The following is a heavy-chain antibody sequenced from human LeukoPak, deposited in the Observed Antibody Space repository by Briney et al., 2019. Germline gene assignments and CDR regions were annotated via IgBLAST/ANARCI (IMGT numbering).Heavy chain of an antibody. J-gene: IGHJ4*02. V-gene: IGHV4-30-2*01. CDR1: GGSISSGGYY. CDR2: IYHSGST. CDR3: ARIPSSWFFDY. D-gene: IGHD6-13*01. Sequence: PSQTLSLTCTVYGGSISSGGYYWSWIRQPPGKGLEWIGYIYHSGSTYYNPSLKSRVTISVDRSKNQFSLKLSSVTAADTAVYYCARIPSSWFFDYWGQGTLVTVSS.